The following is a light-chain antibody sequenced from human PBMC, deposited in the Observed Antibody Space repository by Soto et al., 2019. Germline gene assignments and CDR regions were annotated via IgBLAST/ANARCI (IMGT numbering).Light chain of an antibody. Sequence: EIVLTQSPATLSLSPGERATLSCRASQSVSDYLAWYQQKAGQSPRLLIYDASNRAPGIPARFSGSGSGTDFTLTISSLEPEDFAVYYCQQYKNWPPITFGQGTRLEIK. J-gene: IGKJ5*01. CDR3: QQYKNWPPIT. CDR1: QSVSDY. CDR2: DAS. V-gene: IGKV3-11*01.